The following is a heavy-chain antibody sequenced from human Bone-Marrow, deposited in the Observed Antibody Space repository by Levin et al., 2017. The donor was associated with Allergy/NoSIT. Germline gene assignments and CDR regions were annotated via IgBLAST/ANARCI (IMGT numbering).Heavy chain of an antibody. V-gene: IGHV4-4*07. CDR1: GGSISTYY. CDR3: ARRGGSSTWEGGFDV. J-gene: IGHJ3*01. CDR2: IYTSGTT. Sequence: SETLSLTCTVSGGSISTYYWSWIRQPAGKGLEWIGRIYTSGTTIYNPSLTSRVTMSLDTSKNQFSLMLSSVTAADTALYFCARRGGSSTWEGGFDVWGQGTLVTVSS. D-gene: IGHD6-13*01.